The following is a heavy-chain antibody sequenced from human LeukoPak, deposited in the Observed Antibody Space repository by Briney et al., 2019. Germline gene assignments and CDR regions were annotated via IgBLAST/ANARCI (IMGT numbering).Heavy chain of an antibody. CDR2: INHSGIA. D-gene: IGHD5-24*01. J-gene: IGHJ3*01. CDR3: ARNILDGNTWGALDV. Sequence: PSETLSLTCAVSGGSFIGSYCSWLRHTPRKGLERIGEINHSGIANYNPSLKSRVSIVQDTSTKQFILKLTSVTAADTAVYYCARNILDGNTWGALDVWGQGKVGAVSS. V-gene: IGHV4-34*01. CDR1: GGSFIGSY.